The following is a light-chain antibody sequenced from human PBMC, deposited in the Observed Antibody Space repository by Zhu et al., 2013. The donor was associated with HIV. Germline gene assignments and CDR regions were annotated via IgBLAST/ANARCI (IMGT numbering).Light chain of an antibody. Sequence: QSALTQPASVSGSPGQSITISCPGTSSDVGGYNYVSWYQQHPGKAPKLMIYEVTNRPSGVPDRFSGSKSGNTASLTVSGLQAEDEADYYCSSYAGSNNVIFGGGTKLTVL. J-gene: IGLJ2*01. CDR1: SSDVGGYNY. CDR3: SSYAGSNNVI. CDR2: EVT. V-gene: IGLV2-8*01.